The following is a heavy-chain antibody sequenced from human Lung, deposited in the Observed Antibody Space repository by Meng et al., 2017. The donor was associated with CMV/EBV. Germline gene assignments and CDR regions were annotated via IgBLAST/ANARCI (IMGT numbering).Heavy chain of an antibody. Sequence: LSSHCWNWHRQSTGKGRGWIGQITHREGATYTPSLKGGVAIAVDTSRNEFSLSLKSVTAADTAVYYCARGDSYTRIVVTATRADYFNHWGQGTLVTVSS. V-gene: IGHV4-34*01. D-gene: IGHD2-21*02. CDR2: ITHREGA. CDR3: ARGDSYTRIVVTATRADYFNH. J-gene: IGHJ1*01. CDR1: LSSHC.